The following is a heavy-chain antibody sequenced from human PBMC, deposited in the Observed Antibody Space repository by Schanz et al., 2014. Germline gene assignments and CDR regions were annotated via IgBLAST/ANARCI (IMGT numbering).Heavy chain of an antibody. D-gene: IGHD2-8*02. CDR2: VNPSVRGT. CDR3: TRDRGALVTHNDALNL. Sequence: QVQLVQSGAEVKKPGASVKVSCKASGYTFTSYGISWVRQAPGQGLEWMGIVNPSVRGTHFAREFQGRVTMTRDTSTSTVYMELSSLRSEDTAVYYCTRDRGALVTHNDALNLWGQGTMVSVSS. J-gene: IGHJ3*01. V-gene: IGHV1-46*01. CDR1: GYTFTSYG.